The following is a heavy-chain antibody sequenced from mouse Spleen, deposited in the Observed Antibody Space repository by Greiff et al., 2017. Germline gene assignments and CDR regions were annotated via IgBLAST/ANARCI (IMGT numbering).Heavy chain of an antibody. Sequence: QVQLKQSGPGLVAPSQSLSITCTVSEFSLTNYGVDWVRQSPGKGLEWLGVIWGGGNTDYNSALKSRLSISKDNSKSQVFLKMNSLQTDDTAMYYCACDTGSGTLAYWGQGTLVTVSA. CDR2: IWGGGNT. V-gene: IGHV2-6*01. D-gene: IGHD3-1*01. CDR3: ACDTGSGTLAY. CDR1: EFSLTNYG. J-gene: IGHJ3*01.